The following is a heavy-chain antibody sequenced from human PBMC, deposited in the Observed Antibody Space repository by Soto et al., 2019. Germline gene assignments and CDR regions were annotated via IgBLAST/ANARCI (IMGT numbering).Heavy chain of an antibody. CDR2: ISYDGSNK. Sequence: QVQLVESGGGVVQPGRSLRLSCAASGFTFSSYGMHWVRQAPGKGLEWVAVISYDGSNKYYAASVKGRFTISRDNSKNTLYLQMNSLRAEDTAVYYCAKGVSGYDLEIDYWGQGTLVTVSS. CDR1: GFTFSSYG. J-gene: IGHJ4*02. CDR3: AKGVSGYDLEIDY. V-gene: IGHV3-30*18. D-gene: IGHD5-12*01.